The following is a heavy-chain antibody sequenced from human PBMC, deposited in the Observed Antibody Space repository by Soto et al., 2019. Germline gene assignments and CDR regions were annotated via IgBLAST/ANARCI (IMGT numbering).Heavy chain of an antibody. D-gene: IGHD2-21*01. Sequence: SETLSLTCTVSGGSISSNYYYWGWIRQSPGKGLEWIGYTHYSAPTIYNPSLKSRVTMSVNTSKNQFSLKLTSVTAADTAVYYCTRGGDAYKNGHWGQGTLVTVSS. V-gene: IGHV4-61*05. J-gene: IGHJ4*02. CDR3: TRGGDAYKNGH. CDR1: GGSISSNYYY. CDR2: THYSAPT.